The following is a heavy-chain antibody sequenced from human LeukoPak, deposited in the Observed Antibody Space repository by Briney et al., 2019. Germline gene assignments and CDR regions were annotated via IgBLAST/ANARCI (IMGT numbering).Heavy chain of an antibody. J-gene: IGHJ4*02. Sequence: PSETLSLTCAVSGCSISTTTYHWGWIRQPPGKGLEWIGNIYYSGSTFYNPSLKSRVTIFLDTYKNQFSLRMTPVTQAATAVYYLAREGLRGEYFDYWGQGTLVTVSS. V-gene: IGHV4-39*01. CDR3: AREGLRGEYFDY. D-gene: IGHD2-8*01. CDR2: IYYSGST. CDR1: GCSISTTTYH.